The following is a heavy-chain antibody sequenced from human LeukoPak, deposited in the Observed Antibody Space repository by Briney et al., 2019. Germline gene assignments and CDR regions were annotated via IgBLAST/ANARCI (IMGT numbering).Heavy chain of an antibody. V-gene: IGHV1-18*01. J-gene: IGHJ5*02. D-gene: IGHD2-15*01. Sequence: ASVKVSCKASGYTFTSYGISWVRQAPGQGLEWMGWISAYNGNTNYAQKLQGRVTMTTDTSTSTAYMELRSLRSEDTAVYYCVTAGRDGGKSWFDPWGQGTLVTVSS. CDR1: GYTFTSYG. CDR2: ISAYNGNT. CDR3: VTAGRDGGKSWFDP.